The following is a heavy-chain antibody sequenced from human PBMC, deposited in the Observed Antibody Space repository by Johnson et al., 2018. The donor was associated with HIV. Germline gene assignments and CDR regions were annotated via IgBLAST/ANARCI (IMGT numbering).Heavy chain of an antibody. CDR2: ISYDGTNK. Sequence: MLLVESGGGVVPPGRSLRLSCAASGFTFSSYALHWVRQAPGKGLEWVAIISYDGTNKYYADSVKGRFTISRDNSKSMLYLQMNSLRAEDTAVYYCARPSVVTTLTTTPWAFDIWGQATMVTVSS. V-gene: IGHV3-30*04. CDR3: ARPSVVTTLTTTPWAFDI. D-gene: IGHD4-17*01. J-gene: IGHJ3*02. CDR1: GFTFSSYA.